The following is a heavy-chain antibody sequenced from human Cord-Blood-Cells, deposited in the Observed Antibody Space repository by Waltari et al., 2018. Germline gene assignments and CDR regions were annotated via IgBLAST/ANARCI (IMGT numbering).Heavy chain of an antibody. V-gene: IGHV4-39*01. D-gene: IGHD7-27*01. CDR2: IYYSGST. CDR3: ARHDWGSGALNWFDP. Sequence: QLQLQESGPGLVKPSETLSLTCTVSGGSISSSSYYWCWIRPPPGKGLEWIGSIYYSGSTYYNPSLKSRVTISVDTSKNQFSLKLSSVTAADTAVYYCARHDWGSGALNWFDPWGQGTLATVSS. J-gene: IGHJ5*02. CDR1: GGSISSSSYY.